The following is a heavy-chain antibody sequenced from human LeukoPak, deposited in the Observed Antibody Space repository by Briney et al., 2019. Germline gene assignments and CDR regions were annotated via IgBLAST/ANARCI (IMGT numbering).Heavy chain of an antibody. V-gene: IGHV1-18*01. CDR2: ISAYNGNT. Sequence: ASVKVSCKASGYTFTSYGISWVRQAPGQGLEWMGWISAYNGNTNYAQKLQGRVTMTTDTSTSTAYMELRSLRSDDTAVYYCARVLSITGTVNWFDPWGQGALVTVSS. J-gene: IGHJ5*02. D-gene: IGHD1-20*01. CDR3: ARVLSITGTVNWFDP. CDR1: GYTFTSYG.